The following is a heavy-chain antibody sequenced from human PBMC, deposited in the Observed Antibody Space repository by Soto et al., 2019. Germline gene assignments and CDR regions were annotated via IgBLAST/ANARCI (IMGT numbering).Heavy chain of an antibody. D-gene: IGHD2-21*01. V-gene: IGHV3-72*01. CDR2: TRNKVNSYTT. CDR1: GFSFSDHY. Sequence: PGGSLRLSCAASGFSFSDHYMDWVRQAPGKGLEWVGRTRNKVNSYTTEYAASVKGRFTISRDDSKNSLYLQVNSLKSEDTAVYYCAASGGDSRDFDSWGLGT. CDR3: AASGGDSRDFDS. J-gene: IGHJ4*02.